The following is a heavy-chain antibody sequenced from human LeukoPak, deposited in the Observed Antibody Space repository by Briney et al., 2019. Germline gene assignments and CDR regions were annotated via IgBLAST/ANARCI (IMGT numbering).Heavy chain of an antibody. D-gene: IGHD3-3*01. CDR2: INHSGST. J-gene: IGHJ4*02. Sequence: SETLSLTCAVYGGSFSGYHWSWIRQPPGKGLEWIGEINHSGSTNYNPSLKSRVTISVDKSKNQFSLKLSSVTAADTAVYYCARVNFWSGYYLDYWGQGTLVTVSS. V-gene: IGHV4-34*01. CDR3: ARVNFWSGYYLDY. CDR1: GGSFSGYH.